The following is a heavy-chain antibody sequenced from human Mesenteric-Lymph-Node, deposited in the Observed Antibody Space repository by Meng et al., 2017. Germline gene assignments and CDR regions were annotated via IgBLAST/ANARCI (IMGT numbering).Heavy chain of an antibody. V-gene: IGHV3-20*04. CDR3: ARRYSGSYLDC. D-gene: IGHD1-26*01. CDR1: GFTFSSCA. Sequence: GESLKISCAASGFTFSSCAMSWVRQAPGKGLEWVSGITWNSGGMVYADSVKGRFTISRDNAKNSLYLQMNSLRAEDTALYYCARRYSGSYLDCWGQGTLVTVSS. CDR2: ITWNSGGM. J-gene: IGHJ4*02.